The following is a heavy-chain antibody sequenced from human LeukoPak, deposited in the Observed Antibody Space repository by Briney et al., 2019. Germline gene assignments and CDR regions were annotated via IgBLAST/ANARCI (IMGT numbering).Heavy chain of an antibody. Sequence: PSETLSLTCTVSGGSISSSSYYWGWIRQPPGKGLEWIGSIYYSGSTYYNPSLKSRVTISVDTSKNQFSLKLSSVTAADTAVYYCAREAITIFGVVLNLDYWGQGTLVTVSS. CDR2: IYYSGST. V-gene: IGHV4-39*07. J-gene: IGHJ4*02. CDR3: AREAITIFGVVLNLDY. CDR1: GGSISSSSYY. D-gene: IGHD3-3*01.